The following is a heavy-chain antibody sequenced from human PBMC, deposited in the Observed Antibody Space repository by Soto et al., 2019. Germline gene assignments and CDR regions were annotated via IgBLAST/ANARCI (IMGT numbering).Heavy chain of an antibody. V-gene: IGHV5-51*01. D-gene: IGHD3-10*01. J-gene: IGHJ3*02. CDR1: GYSFTSYL. CDR3: ARPRRRGYDAFDI. CDR2: IYPGDSDT. Sequence: PGGALKIFCKGFGYSFTSYLNGWVGQMPGKGLEWMGIIYPGDSDTRYSPSFQGQVTISADKSISTAYLQWSSLKASDTAMYYCARPRRRGYDAFDIWGQGTMVTV.